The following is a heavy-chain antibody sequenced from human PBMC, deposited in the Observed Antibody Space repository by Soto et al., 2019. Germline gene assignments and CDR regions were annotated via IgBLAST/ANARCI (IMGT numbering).Heavy chain of an antibody. Sequence: SETLSLTCTVSGGSISSYYWSWIRQPPGKGLEWIGYIYYSGSTNYTPSLKSRVTISVDMSKHQFSLKLSSVTAADTAVYYCARRYGGNFDYWGQGTLVTVSS. CDR2: IYYSGST. V-gene: IGHV4-59*01. CDR1: GGSISSYY. CDR3: ARRYGGNFDY. D-gene: IGHD1-26*01. J-gene: IGHJ4*02.